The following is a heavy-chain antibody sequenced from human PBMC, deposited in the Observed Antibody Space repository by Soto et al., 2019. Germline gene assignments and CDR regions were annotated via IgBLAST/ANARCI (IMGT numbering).Heavy chain of an antibody. CDR1: GGSTSSSSYY. D-gene: IGHD2-15*01. CDR2: IYYSGST. CDR3: ARHVIAPAYCSGGSCYSVGYWYFDL. Sequence: SETLSLTCTVSGGSTSSSSYYWGWIRQPPGKGLEWIGSIYYSGSTYYNPSLKSRVTISVDTSKNQFSLKLSSVTAADTAVYYCARHVIAPAYCSGGSCYSVGYWYFDLWGRGTLVTVSS. V-gene: IGHV4-39*01. J-gene: IGHJ2*01.